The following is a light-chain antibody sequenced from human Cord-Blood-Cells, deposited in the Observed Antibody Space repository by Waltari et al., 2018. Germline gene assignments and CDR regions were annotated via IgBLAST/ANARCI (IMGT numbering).Light chain of an antibody. CDR2: SNN. CDR3: AAWDDSLNGWV. Sequence: SVLTQPPSASGTPGQRVTISCSGSSSNIGSKTVNWYQQLPGTAPKLLIYSNNQRPSGVPDRFSGSKSGTSASLAISGLQSEDEADYYCAAWDDSLNGWVFGGGTKLTVL. J-gene: IGLJ3*02. V-gene: IGLV1-44*01. CDR1: SSNIGSKT.